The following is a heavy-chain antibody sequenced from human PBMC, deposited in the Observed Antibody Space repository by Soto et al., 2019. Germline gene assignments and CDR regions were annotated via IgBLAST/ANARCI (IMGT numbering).Heavy chain of an antibody. D-gene: IGHD1-7*01. CDR2: IYYSGSS. CDR3: ARVWVDRITGTTFWFDP. CDR1: GGSISGDYY. V-gene: IGHV4-30-4*08. Sequence: SETLSLTXSVSGGSISGDYYWSWIRQSPEKGLEWIGYIYYSGSSYSNPALQSRLSMSLDTSKNQFSLQLNSVTPEDTAVYYCARVWVDRITGTTFWFDPRGQGTLVTVSS. J-gene: IGHJ5*02.